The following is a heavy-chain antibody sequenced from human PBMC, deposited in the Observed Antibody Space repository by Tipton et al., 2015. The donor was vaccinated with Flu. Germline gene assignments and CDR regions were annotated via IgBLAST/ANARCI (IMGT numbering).Heavy chain of an antibody. J-gene: IGHJ4*02. Sequence: QLVQSGGGVVQPGRSLRLSCAASGFIFSTYGMHWVRQAPGKGLEWVAVIWYDGSNKYYADSVKGRFTISRDNSKNTVYLQMNSLRAEDTAVYYCAGDKNEFYAFENWAQGTLVTVSS. D-gene: IGHD2/OR15-2a*01. CDR3: AGDKNEFYAFEN. CDR2: IWYDGSNK. V-gene: IGHV3-33*01. CDR1: GFIFSTYG.